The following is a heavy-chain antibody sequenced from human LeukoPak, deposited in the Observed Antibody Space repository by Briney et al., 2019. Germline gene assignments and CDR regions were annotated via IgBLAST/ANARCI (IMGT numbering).Heavy chain of an antibody. CDR2: INPNSGGT. CDR1: GYTFTGYY. D-gene: IGHD4-17*01. Sequence: ASVKVSCKASGYTFTGYYMHWVRQAPGQGLEWMGWINPNSGGTNYAQKFQGRVTMTRDTSISTAYMELSRLRSDDTAVYYCAREHYDYGVLLATPDAFDIWGQGTMVTVSS. CDR3: AREHYDYGVLLATPDAFDI. J-gene: IGHJ3*02. V-gene: IGHV1-2*02.